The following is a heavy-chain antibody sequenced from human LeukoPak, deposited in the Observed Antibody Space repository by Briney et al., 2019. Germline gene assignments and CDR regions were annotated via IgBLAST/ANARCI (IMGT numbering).Heavy chain of an antibody. V-gene: IGHV3-33*08. CDR3: ARDKDAVTSYYYGMDV. J-gene: IGHJ6*02. CDR2: IWYDGSNK. D-gene: IGHD4-17*01. Sequence: PGRSLRLPCAASGFTFSSYGMHWVRQAPGKGLEWVAVIWYDGSNKYYADSVKGRFTISRDNSKNTLYLQMNSLRAEDTAVYYCARDKDAVTSYYYGMDVWGQGTTVTVSS. CDR1: GFTFSSYG.